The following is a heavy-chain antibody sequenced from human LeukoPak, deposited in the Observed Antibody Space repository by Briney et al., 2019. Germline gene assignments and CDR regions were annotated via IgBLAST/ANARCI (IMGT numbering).Heavy chain of an antibody. V-gene: IGHV1-24*01. CDR1: GYTLTELS. J-gene: IGHJ4*02. D-gene: IGHD3-22*01. CDR2: FDPGDSET. Sequence: GASVTVSCKVSGYTLTELSMHWVRQAPGKGLEWMGGFDPGDSETIYAQKFQGRVTMTEDTSTDTAYMELSSLRSEDTAVYYCATDSLKSDYYDSSGYPAFGYWGQGTLVTVSS. CDR3: ATDSLKSDYYDSSGYPAFGY.